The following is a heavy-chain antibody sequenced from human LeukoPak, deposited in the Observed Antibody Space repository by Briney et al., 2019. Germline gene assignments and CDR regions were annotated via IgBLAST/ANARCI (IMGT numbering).Heavy chain of an antibody. D-gene: IGHD6-13*01. CDR3: ARVSRIAYSSSWSLDF. CDR1: GXTFSSYS. J-gene: IGHJ4*02. CDR2: IYARNTYI. Sequence: GGSLRLSCAGSGXTFSSYSMNWVRQAPGKGLEWVSSIYARNTYIYYTDSLKGRFTISRDDAKNSLYLQMNSLRAEDTAVYYCARVSRIAYSSSWSLDFWGQGALVTVSS. V-gene: IGHV3-21*01.